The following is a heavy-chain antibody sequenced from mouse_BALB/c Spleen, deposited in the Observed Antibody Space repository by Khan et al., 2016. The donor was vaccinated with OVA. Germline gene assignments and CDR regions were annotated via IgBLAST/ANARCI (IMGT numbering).Heavy chain of an antibody. CDR1: GYSITSDYA. Sequence: EVQLQESGPGLVKPSQSLSLTCTVTGYSITSDYAWNWIRQFPGNKLEWMGYISSTGSISYNPSLKSRISITRDTSKNQFFLHLNSVTTEDTATYYCARSLYYSDSYAMDYWGQGTSVTVSS. D-gene: IGHD2-13*01. CDR2: ISSTGSI. V-gene: IGHV3-2*02. CDR3: ARSLYYSDSYAMDY. J-gene: IGHJ4*01.